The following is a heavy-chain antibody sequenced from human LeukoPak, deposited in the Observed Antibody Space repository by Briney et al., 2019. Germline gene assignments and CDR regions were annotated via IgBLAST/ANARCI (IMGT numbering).Heavy chain of an antibody. CDR1: GFTFSSYS. Sequence: LRLSCAASGFTFSSYSMNWVRQAPGKGLESIGFIHHSGSSRHNPSLKDRVAISVDASRKQFALRLSSVTAADTAIYYCARGGNRFGGFYFDYWGQGIQVIVSS. CDR2: IHHSGSS. J-gene: IGHJ4*02. D-gene: IGHD3-10*01. V-gene: IGHV4-34*09. CDR3: ARGGNRFGGFYFDY.